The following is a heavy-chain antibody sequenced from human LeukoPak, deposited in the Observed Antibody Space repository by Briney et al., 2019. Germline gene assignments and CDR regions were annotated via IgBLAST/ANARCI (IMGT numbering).Heavy chain of an antibody. J-gene: IGHJ4*02. V-gene: IGHV1-69*13. CDR3: ARVYYGSGSYPSRYYFDY. D-gene: IGHD3-10*01. CDR2: IIPIFGTA. CDR1: GGTFSSYA. Sequence: SVKVSCKASGGTFSSYAISWVRQAPGQGLEWMGGIIPIFGTANYAQKFQGRVTITADESTSTAYMELSSLRSEDTAVYYCARVYYGSGSYPSRYYFDYWGQGTLVTVSS.